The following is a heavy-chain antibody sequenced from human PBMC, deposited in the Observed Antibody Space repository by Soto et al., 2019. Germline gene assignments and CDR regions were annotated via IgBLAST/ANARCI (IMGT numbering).Heavy chain of an antibody. CDR3: AISSSGYIAYYYYGMDV. Sequence: GESLKISCKGSGYSFTSYWIGWVRQMPGKGLEWMGIIYPGDSDTRYSPSFQGQVTISADKSISTAYLQWSSLKASDTAMYYCAISSSGYIAYYYYGMDVWGQGTTVTVSS. D-gene: IGHD3-22*01. J-gene: IGHJ6*02. CDR1: GYSFTSYW. V-gene: IGHV5-51*01. CDR2: IYPGDSDT.